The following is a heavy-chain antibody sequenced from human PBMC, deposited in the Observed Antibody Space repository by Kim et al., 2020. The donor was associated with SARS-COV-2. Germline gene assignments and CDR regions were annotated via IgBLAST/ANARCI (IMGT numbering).Heavy chain of an antibody. J-gene: IGHJ3*01. V-gene: IGHV1-18*01. CDR3: ARDGEDYSRSNDGFDV. Sequence: ASVKVSCRASGYTFTTYGISWVRQAPGQGLEWMGWISAYNANTKLAQKFQGRVTMTTDTSTSTAYMELGSLRSDDTALYYCARDGEDYSRSNDGFDVWGQGTMVTVSS. CDR2: ISAYNANT. CDR1: GYTFTTYG. D-gene: IGHD6-13*01.